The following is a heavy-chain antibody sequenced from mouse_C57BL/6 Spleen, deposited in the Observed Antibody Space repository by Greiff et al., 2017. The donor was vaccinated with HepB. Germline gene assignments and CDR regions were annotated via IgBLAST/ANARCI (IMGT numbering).Heavy chain of an antibody. CDR2: ISSGSSTT. CDR1: GFTFSDYG. Sequence: EVQRVESGGGLVKPGGSLKLSCAASGFTFSDYGMHWVRQGPEQGLEWVAYISSGSSTTYYENTVKGRFTIARDNAKNTLFLQVSRLRSEDTAMYYCARAYDYEDARDYWGQGTSVTVSS. V-gene: IGHV5-17*01. J-gene: IGHJ4*01. D-gene: IGHD2-4*01. CDR3: ARAYDYEDARDY.